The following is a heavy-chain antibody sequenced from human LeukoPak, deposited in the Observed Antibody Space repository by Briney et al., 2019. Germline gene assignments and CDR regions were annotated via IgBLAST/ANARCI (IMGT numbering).Heavy chain of an antibody. CDR3: ARDGYYYDSSGYWDDAFDI. CDR2: IYSGGST. Sequence: AGGSLRPSCAASGFTVSSNYMSWVRQAPGKGLEWVSVIYSGGSTYYADSVKGRFTISRDNSKNTLYLQMNSLRAEDTAVYYCARDGYYYDSSGYWDDAFDIWGQGTMVTVSS. J-gene: IGHJ3*02. CDR1: GFTVSSNY. V-gene: IGHV3-66*01. D-gene: IGHD3-22*01.